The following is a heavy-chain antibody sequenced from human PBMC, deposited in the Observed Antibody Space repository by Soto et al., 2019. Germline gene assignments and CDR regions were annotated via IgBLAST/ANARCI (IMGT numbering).Heavy chain of an antibody. D-gene: IGHD3-16*02. Sequence: SETLSLTCTVSGGSISSGDYYWSWIRQPPGKGLEWIGYIYYSGNTYYNPSFKSRVTISVDTSKNKFSLKLSTVTAAYTAVYYCARVLTYYDYVWGSYRPYYFDYWGQGTLVTVSS. J-gene: IGHJ4*02. CDR1: GGSISSGDYY. V-gene: IGHV4-30-4*01. CDR2: IYYSGNT. CDR3: ARVLTYYDYVWGSYRPYYFDY.